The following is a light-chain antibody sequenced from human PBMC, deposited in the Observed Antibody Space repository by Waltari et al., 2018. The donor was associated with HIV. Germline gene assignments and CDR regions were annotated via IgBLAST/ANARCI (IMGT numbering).Light chain of an antibody. CDR3: QQYGSSPYT. V-gene: IGKV3-20*01. CDR1: QSVSSSY. J-gene: IGKJ2*01. Sequence: EIVLTQSPGTLSLSPGERATLSCRASQSVSSSYLAWYQQKPGQATRLLIYGASSRATCSPDRFSGSGSGTDFTLTISRLEPEDCAVDYCQQYGSSPYTFGQGTKLEIK. CDR2: GAS.